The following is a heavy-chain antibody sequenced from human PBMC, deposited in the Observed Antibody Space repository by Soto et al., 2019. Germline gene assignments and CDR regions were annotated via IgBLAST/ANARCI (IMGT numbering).Heavy chain of an antibody. Sequence: QVQLQESGPGLVKPSETLSLNCSVSGDAISRHYWSWIRQSPGKGLEWLGYFFHTGTALYNPSLRSRVTMSVDTSKNQFSLKLTSVIPADTAVYFWARNYGGNSQFFDLWGRGTLVTVSS. CDR2: FFHTGTA. CDR1: GDAISRHY. V-gene: IGHV4-59*11. J-gene: IGHJ2*01. CDR3: ARNYGGNSQFFDL. D-gene: IGHD4-17*01.